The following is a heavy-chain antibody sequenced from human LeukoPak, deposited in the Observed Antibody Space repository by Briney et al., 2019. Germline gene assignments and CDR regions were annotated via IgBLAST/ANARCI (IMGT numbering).Heavy chain of an antibody. V-gene: IGHV4-38-2*02. CDR1: GYSISSGYY. D-gene: IGHD2-15*01. CDR3: AATRRAATALKDY. CDR2: IYHSGST. Sequence: PSETLSLTCTVSGYSISSGYYWGWIRQPPGKGLEWIGSIYHSGSTYYNPSLKSRVTISVDTSKNRFSLKLSSVTAADTAVYYCAATRRAATALKDYWGQGTLVTVSS. J-gene: IGHJ4*02.